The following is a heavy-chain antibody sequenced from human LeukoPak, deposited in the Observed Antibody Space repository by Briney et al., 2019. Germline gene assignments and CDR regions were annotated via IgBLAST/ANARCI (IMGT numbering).Heavy chain of an antibody. J-gene: IGHJ4*02. D-gene: IGHD3-22*01. CDR1: GDSVSGHY. Sequence: SETLSLTCTVSGDSVSGHYWSWIRQPPGKGLEWIGYIYTSGSTNYNPSLKSRVTISVDTSKNQFSLKLSSVTAADTAVYYCARQESYYYDSSDFYYFDYWGQGTLVTVSS. V-gene: IGHV4-4*09. CDR3: ARQESYYYDSSDFYYFDY. CDR2: IYTSGST.